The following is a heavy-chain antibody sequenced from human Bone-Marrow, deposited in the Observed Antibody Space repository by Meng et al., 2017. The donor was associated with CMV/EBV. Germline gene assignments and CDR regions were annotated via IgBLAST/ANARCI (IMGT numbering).Heavy chain of an antibody. CDR1: GGSISSYY. J-gene: IGHJ6*02. CDR3: ARSVVDYGMDV. D-gene: IGHD2-21*01. Sequence: GSLRLSCTVSGGSISSYYWSWIRQPPGKGLEWIGYIYYSGSTNYNPSLKSRVTISVDTSKNQFSLKLSSVTAADTAVYYCARSVVDYGMDVWGQGTTVTVSS. V-gene: IGHV4-59*08. CDR2: IYYSGST.